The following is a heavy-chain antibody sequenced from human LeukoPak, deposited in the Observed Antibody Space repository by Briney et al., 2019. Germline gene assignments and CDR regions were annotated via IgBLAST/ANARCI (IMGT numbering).Heavy chain of an antibody. D-gene: IGHD3-22*01. CDR2: IYYSGST. CDR3: ARSDSSGYDY. CDR1: GGSISSYY. J-gene: IGHJ4*02. V-gene: IGHV4-30-4*01. Sequence: SETLSLTCTVSGGSISSYYWSWIRQPPGKGLEWIGYIYYSGSTYYNPSLKSRVTISVDTSKNQFSLKLSSVTAADTAVYYCARSDSSGYDYWGQGTLVTVSS.